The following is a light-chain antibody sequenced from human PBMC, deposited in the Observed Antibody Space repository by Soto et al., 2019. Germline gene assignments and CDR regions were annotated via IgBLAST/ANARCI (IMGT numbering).Light chain of an antibody. CDR1: SSDVGGYNL. J-gene: IGLJ2*01. CDR2: EGN. V-gene: IGLV2-23*01. CDR3: CSYAGSSTVL. Sequence: QSALTQPASVSGSPGQSITISCTGTSSDVGGYNLVSWYQQHSGIAPKLMIYEGNKRPSGVSNRFSGSKSANTASLTISGLQAEDEANYYCCSYAGSSTVLFGGGTKLTVL.